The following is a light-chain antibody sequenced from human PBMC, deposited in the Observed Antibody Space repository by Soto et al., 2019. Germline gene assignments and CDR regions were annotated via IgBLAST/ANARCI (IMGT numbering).Light chain of an antibody. V-gene: IGLV4-69*01. Sequence: QPVLTQPPSASASLGASVKLTCTLSSWHSSYAIAWHQKQPEQGPRYLLDLNNDGSHTKGDGIPDRFSGSSSGAERYLIISSLQYEDEADYYCQTWGTGFQVFGGGTKLTVL. CDR3: QTWGTGFQV. CDR1: SWHSSYA. CDR2: LNNDGSH. J-gene: IGLJ2*01.